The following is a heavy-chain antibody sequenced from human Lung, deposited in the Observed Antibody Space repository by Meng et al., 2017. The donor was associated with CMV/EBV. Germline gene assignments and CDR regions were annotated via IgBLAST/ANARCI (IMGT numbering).Heavy chain of an antibody. CDR1: GFTVETNY. CDR2: IYSAGNT. Sequence: GESLKISCAASGFTVETNYMSWVRQAPGKGLEWVSNIYSAGNTYYADSVKGRFTISRDNSKNTLSLQMNSLRVEDTAVYYCARDLVVPAAIQYYYHNYGMDVWGQGNXVNGAS. CDR3: ARDLVVPAAIQYYYHNYGMDV. D-gene: IGHD2-2*01. V-gene: IGHV3-66*02. J-gene: IGHJ6*01.